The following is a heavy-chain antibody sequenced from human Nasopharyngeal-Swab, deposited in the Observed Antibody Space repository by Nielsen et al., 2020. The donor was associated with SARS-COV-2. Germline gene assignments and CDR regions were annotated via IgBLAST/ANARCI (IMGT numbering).Heavy chain of an antibody. Sequence: GGSLRLSCKGSGYSFTSYWISWVRQMPGKGLEWMGRIDPSDSYTNYSPSFQGHVTISADKSNSTAYLQRSSLKASDTAMYYCARVKDTAMVKFIDYWGQGTLVTVSS. CDR2: IDPSDSYT. V-gene: IGHV5-10-1*01. D-gene: IGHD5-18*01. J-gene: IGHJ4*02. CDR3: ARVKDTAMVKFIDY. CDR1: GYSFTSYW.